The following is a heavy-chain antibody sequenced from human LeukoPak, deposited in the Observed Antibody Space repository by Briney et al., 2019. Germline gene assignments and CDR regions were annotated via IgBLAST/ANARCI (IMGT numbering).Heavy chain of an antibody. J-gene: IGHJ4*02. CDR2: ICSGGST. V-gene: IGHV3-53*04. CDR1: GFTVSSNY. Sequence: GGSLRLSCAASGFTVSSNYMSWVRQAPGKGLEWVSVICSGGSTYYADSVKGRFTISRHNSKNTLYLQMNSLRAEDTAVYYCARAMVRGGDYFDYWGQGTLVTVSS. D-gene: IGHD3-10*01. CDR3: ARAMVRGGDYFDY.